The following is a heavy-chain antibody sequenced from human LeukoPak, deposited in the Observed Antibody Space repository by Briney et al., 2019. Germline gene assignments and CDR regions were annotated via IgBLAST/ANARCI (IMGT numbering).Heavy chain of an antibody. CDR1: GCSFSRYA. CDR3: ALGVEAPFDY. Sequence: ASVKVSCKASGCSFSRYAFSWVRQAPAQGLDWMGGIIPIFGRSNYAHKFQGRVTITADKSTSTAYIQLTSLRSEDTAVYYCALGVEAPFDYWGQGTLVTVSS. CDR2: IIPIFGRS. D-gene: IGHD2-15*01. J-gene: IGHJ4*02. V-gene: IGHV1-69*06.